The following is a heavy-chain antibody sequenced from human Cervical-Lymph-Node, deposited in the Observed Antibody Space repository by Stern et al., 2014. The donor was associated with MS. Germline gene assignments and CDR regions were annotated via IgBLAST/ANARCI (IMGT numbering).Heavy chain of an antibody. J-gene: IGHJ4*02. V-gene: IGHV2-26*01. Sequence: QITLKESGPVLVKPTETLMLTCSVSGFSLSNAAMGVSWIRQPPGKALECLAHIFSTGETAYSTSLKSRLTISKDTSRSQVVLTMTNMDPVDTATYYCARMREYCSGGICFAGYYDSWGQGTLVTVSS. CDR2: IFSTGET. CDR1: GFSLSNAAMG. D-gene: IGHD2-15*01. CDR3: ARMREYCSGGICFAGYYDS.